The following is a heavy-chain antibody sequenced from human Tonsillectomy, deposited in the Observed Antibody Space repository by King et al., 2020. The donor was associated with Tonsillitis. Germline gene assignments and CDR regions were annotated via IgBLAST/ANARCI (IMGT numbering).Heavy chain of an antibody. V-gene: IGHV3-15*01. Sequence: QLVESGGGLVQPGGSLRLSCAASGFNFSNAWMSWVRQAPGKGLEWVGRIKSKTDGGTTDYAAPVKGRFTISRDDSKNTLYLQMNSLKTEDTAVYYCTTKYYDFWSGYPSYFDYWGQGTLVTVSS. CDR3: TTKYYDFWSGYPSYFDY. CDR2: IKSKTDGGTT. D-gene: IGHD3-3*01. CDR1: GFNFSNAW. J-gene: IGHJ4*02.